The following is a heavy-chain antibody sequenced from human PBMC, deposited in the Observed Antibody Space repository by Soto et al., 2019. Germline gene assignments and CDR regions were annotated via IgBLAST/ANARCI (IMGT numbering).Heavy chain of an antibody. CDR1: GFTISTYS. V-gene: IGHV3-23*01. D-gene: IGHD5-12*01. Sequence: EVQLLESGGGLVQPGGSLRLSCAASGFTISTYSITWVRQTPAKGLEWVSGISVTGDTTFYADSVKGRFTISRDNSKNTVYLQTHSLRVEDTAVYYCAKWSGYGDLWGQGTLVTVSS. J-gene: IGHJ4*02. CDR3: AKWSGYGDL. CDR2: ISVTGDTT.